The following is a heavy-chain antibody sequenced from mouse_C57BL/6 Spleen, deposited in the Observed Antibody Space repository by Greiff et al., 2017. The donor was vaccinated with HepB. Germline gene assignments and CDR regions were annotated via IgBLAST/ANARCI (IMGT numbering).Heavy chain of an antibody. CDR2: IDPPDSET. CDR3: ARSDGNYAMDY. Sequence: QVQLQQPGAELVRPGSSVKLSCKASGYTFTSYWMHWVKQRPIQGLEWIGNIDPPDSETHYNQKFKDKATLTVDKSSSTAYMQLSSLTSEDSAVYYCARSDGNYAMDYWGQGTSVTVSS. D-gene: IGHD1-1*01. J-gene: IGHJ4*01. CDR1: GYTFTSYW. V-gene: IGHV1-52*01.